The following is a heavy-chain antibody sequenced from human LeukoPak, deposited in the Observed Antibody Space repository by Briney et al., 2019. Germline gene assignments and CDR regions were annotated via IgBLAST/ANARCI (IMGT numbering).Heavy chain of an antibody. V-gene: IGHV1-8*01. Sequence: ASVKVSCKASGYTFSSYDISWVRQAPGQSLEWMGWMNPNSGNTGYAQKFQGRVTMTRNTSISTAYMELSSLRSEDTAVYYCARRTLTIRTFDIWGQGTMVTVSS. CDR3: ARRTLTIRTFDI. D-gene: IGHD3-3*01. CDR2: MNPNSGNT. J-gene: IGHJ3*02. CDR1: GYTFSSYD.